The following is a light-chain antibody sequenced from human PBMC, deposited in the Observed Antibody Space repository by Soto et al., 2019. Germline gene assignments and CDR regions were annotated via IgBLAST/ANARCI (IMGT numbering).Light chain of an antibody. J-gene: IGLJ2*01. Sequence: QSALTQPPSASGSPGQSVTISCTGTSSDVGGYNYVSWYQQHPGKAPKLMIYEVSKRPSGVPDCFSGSKSGNTASLTVSGLQAEDEADYYCSSYAGSNIGVFGGGTKLTVL. CDR3: SSYAGSNIGV. V-gene: IGLV2-8*01. CDR1: SSDVGGYNY. CDR2: EVS.